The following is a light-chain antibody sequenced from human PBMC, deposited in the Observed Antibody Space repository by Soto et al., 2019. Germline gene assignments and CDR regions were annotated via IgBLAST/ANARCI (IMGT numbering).Light chain of an antibody. CDR3: QQYNSYSWT. Sequence: DIQMTQSPSSLSASVGDRVTITCRASQSISSYLNWYQQKPGKAPKLLIYAASSLQSGVPSRFSGSGSDTEFTLTITSLQADDFATYYCQQYNSYSWTFGQGTKVDIK. CDR2: AAS. CDR1: QSISSY. J-gene: IGKJ1*01. V-gene: IGKV1-39*01.